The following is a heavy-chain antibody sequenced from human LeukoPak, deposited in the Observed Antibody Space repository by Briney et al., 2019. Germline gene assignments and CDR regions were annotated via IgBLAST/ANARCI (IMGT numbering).Heavy chain of an antibody. D-gene: IGHD2-2*01. Sequence: GWSLRLSCAASGFTFSSYAMHWVRQAPGKGLEWVALISYDGNNKYYADSVKGRFTISRDNSKNRLYLQMDSLRAEDTAVYSCASLPPDIVVVPAARLDYWGQGTLVTVSS. CDR2: ISYDGNNK. CDR1: GFTFSSYA. CDR3: ASLPPDIVVVPAARLDY. V-gene: IGHV3-30-3*01. J-gene: IGHJ4*02.